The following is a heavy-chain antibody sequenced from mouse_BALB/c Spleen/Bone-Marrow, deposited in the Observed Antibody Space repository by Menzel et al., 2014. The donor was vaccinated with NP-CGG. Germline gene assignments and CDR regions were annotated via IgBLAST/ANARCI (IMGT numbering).Heavy chain of an antibody. CDR2: ISSGGSYT. Sequence: EVKLQESGGGLVKPGGSLKLSCAASGFTFSSYAMSWVRQTPEKRLEWVATISSGGSYTYYPDSVEGRFTISRDNAKNTLYLQMSSLRSEDTAMYYCARPHYYGSSWFAYWGQGTLVTVSA. CDR3: ARPHYYGSSWFAY. D-gene: IGHD1-1*01. CDR1: GFTFSSYA. V-gene: IGHV5-9-3*01. J-gene: IGHJ3*01.